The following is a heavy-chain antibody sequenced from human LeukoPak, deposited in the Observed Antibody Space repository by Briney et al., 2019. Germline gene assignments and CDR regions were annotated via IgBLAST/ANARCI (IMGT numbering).Heavy chain of an antibody. Sequence: ASVKVSCKASGYTFTGYYMHWVRQAPGQGLEWMGWINPNSGDTNYAQKFQGRVTMTRDTSISTAYMELSRLRSDDTAVYYCARGTRRIVVVVAATNWFDPWGQGTLVTVSS. CDR1: GYTFTGYY. CDR3: ARGTRRIVVVVAATNWFDP. V-gene: IGHV1-2*02. CDR2: INPNSGDT. D-gene: IGHD2-15*01. J-gene: IGHJ5*02.